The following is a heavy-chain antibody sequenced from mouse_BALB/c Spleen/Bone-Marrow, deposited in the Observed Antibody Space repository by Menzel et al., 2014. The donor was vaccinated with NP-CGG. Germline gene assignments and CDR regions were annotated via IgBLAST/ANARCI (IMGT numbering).Heavy chain of an antibody. J-gene: IGHJ4*01. V-gene: IGHV1S81*02. CDR2: INPSNGGT. CDR3: SRGRRDALDY. CDR1: GYTFTSYY. Sequence: VQLQQSGAELVKPGASVKLSYKASGYTFTSYYMYWVKQRPGQGLEWFGEINPSNGGTNFNEKFKNKATLTVDKSSSTAYMRLSSLTSEDSAVYYCSRGRRDALDYWGQGTSVTVSS.